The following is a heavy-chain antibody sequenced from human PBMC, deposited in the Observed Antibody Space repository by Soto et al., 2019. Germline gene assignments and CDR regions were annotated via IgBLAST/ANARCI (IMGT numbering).Heavy chain of an antibody. CDR3: ARFIAAAGTYYFDY. CDR2: IYHSGST. D-gene: IGHD6-13*01. CDR1: GGSISSSNW. J-gene: IGHJ4*02. V-gene: IGHV4-4*02. Sequence: SETLSLTCAVSGGSISSSNWWIWVRQHPGKGLEWIGEIYHSGSTNYNPSLKSRVTISVDKSKNQFSLKLSSVTAADTAVYYCARFIAAAGTYYFDYWGQGTLVTVSS.